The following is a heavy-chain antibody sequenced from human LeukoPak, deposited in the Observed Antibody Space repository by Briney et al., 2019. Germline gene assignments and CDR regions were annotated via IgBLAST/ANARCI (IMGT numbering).Heavy chain of an antibody. Sequence: SETLSLACTVSGGSISSYYWSWIRQPPGKGLEWIGYIYYSGSTNYNPSLKSRVTISVDTSKNQFSLKLSSVTAADTAVYYCAGYGSGSWAGYYYYMDVWGKGTTVTVSS. V-gene: IGHV4-59*01. CDR3: AGYGSGSWAGYYYYMDV. CDR1: GGSISSYY. CDR2: IYYSGST. J-gene: IGHJ6*03. D-gene: IGHD3-10*01.